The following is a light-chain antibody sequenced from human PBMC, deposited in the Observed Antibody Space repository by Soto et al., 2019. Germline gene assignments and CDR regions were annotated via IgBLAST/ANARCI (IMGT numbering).Light chain of an antibody. CDR2: RDG. J-gene: IGLJ3*02. CDR3: AGWEQSLTGWV. CDR1: SSNVASHF. V-gene: IGLV1-47*01. Sequence: QSVLTQSPSASGMAGQSLTISCSGSSSNVASHFDYLYRHLPGTAPKLRMFRDGQRPSGVPARFFGYKTGTSASLAITGRRSEDEADNYCAGWEQSLTGWVLVGGTKVAVL.